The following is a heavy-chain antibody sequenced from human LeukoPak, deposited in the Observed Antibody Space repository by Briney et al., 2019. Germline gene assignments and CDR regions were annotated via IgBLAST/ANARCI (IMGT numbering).Heavy chain of an antibody. J-gene: IGHJ6*02. V-gene: IGHV5-10-1*01. D-gene: IGHD2-2*01. CDR3: ARMHCSSTSCYGYYYYGMDV. CDR2: IDPSDSYT. Sequence: PGESLKISCKGSGYSFTSYWISWVRQMPGKGLEWMGRIDPSDSYTNYSPSFQGHVTISADKSISTAYLQWSSLKASDTAMCYCARMHCSSTSCYGYYYYGMDVWGQGTTVTVSS. CDR1: GYSFTSYW.